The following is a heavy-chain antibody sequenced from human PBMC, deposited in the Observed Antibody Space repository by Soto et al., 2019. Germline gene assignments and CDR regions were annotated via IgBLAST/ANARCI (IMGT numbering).Heavy chain of an antibody. Sequence: SETLSLTCSVSGGTISGYYWTWIRQPAGKGLEWIGRIYSSGNTKYNPSLQSRVTMSLDTSNNQFSLRLTSVTAADTAVYYCARGQRFSDWFDPWGQGTLVTVPS. D-gene: IGHD3-3*01. CDR2: IYSSGNT. CDR3: ARGQRFSDWFDP. CDR1: GGTISGYY. V-gene: IGHV4-4*07. J-gene: IGHJ5*02.